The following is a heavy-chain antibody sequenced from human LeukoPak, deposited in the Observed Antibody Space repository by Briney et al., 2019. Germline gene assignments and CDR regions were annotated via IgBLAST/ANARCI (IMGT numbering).Heavy chain of an antibody. CDR3: ARYDYVWGSYRYGPRFDY. J-gene: IGHJ4*02. V-gene: IGHV4-61*01. Sequence: SETLSLTCTVSGNSISSGYYWSWIRQPPGKGLEWIGYIYYSGSTNYNPSLKSRVTISVDTSKNQFSLKLSSVTAADTAVYYCARYDYVWGSYRYGPRFDYWGQGTLVTVSS. CDR2: IYYSGST. CDR1: GNSISSGYY. D-gene: IGHD3-16*02.